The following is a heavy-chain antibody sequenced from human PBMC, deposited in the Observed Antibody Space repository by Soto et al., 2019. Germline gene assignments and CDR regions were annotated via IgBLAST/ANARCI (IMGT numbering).Heavy chain of an antibody. CDR3: TTELYCSGGSCYRVFVY. V-gene: IGHV3-15*01. Sequence: PGGSLRLSCAASGFTSSNAWMSWVRQAPGKGLEWVGRIKSKTDGGTTDYAAPVKGRFTISRDDSKNTLYLQMNSLKTEDTAVYYCTTELYCSGGSCYRVFVYWGQGTLVTVSS. CDR2: IKSKTDGGTT. CDR1: GFTSSNAW. J-gene: IGHJ4*02. D-gene: IGHD2-15*01.